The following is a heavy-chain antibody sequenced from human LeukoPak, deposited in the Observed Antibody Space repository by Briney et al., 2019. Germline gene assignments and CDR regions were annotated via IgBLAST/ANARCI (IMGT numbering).Heavy chain of an antibody. D-gene: IGHD3-3*01. V-gene: IGHV4-39*07. Sequence: SETLSLTCTVSGASISSTNYFWAWVRQPPGKGLEWIGNIYYTGITYYNRSLKSRATISVDTSKNQFSLKLSSVTAADTAVYYCASVPGSGFFSSQLDYWGQGTLVTVSS. J-gene: IGHJ4*02. CDR1: GASISSTNYF. CDR3: ASVPGSGFFSSQLDY. CDR2: IYYTGIT.